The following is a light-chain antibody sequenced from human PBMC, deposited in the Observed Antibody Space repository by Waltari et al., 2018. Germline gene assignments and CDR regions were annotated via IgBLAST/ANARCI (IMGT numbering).Light chain of an antibody. J-gene: IGLJ1*01. CDR1: SSNIGRNA. CDR3: GAWDDRLNVYV. V-gene: IGLV1-44*01. CDR2: SHD. Sequence: QSVLTQPPSASGTPGQRVTIPCSGSSSNIGRNALNWYQHLPGTAPTLLIYSHDQRPSGVPDRFSGSKSGTSASLAISGLQSEDEADYYCGAWDDRLNVYVFGTGTRVTVL.